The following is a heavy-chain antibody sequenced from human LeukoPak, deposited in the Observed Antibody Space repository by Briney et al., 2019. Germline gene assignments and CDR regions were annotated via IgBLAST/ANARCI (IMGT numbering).Heavy chain of an antibody. CDR1: GGSVSSGNYY. Sequence: TSETLSLTCTVSGGSVSSGNYYWSWIRQPPGKGLDWIGYIYYSGSTNYNPSLKSRVTISVDTSKNQFSLRLSSVTAADTAVYYCARDPSGYFNYWGQGTLATVSS. CDR3: ARDPSGYFNY. V-gene: IGHV4-61*01. J-gene: IGHJ4*02. CDR2: IYYSGST. D-gene: IGHD3-22*01.